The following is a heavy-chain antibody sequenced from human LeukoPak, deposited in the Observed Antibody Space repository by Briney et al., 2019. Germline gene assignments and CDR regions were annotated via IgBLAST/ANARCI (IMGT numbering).Heavy chain of an antibody. D-gene: IGHD5-24*01. J-gene: IGHJ3*02. CDR2: IYYSGGT. Sequence: PSETLSHTRTVSGDSISSYYWSWIRQPPGKGRGWIGYIYYSGGTDYNPSHKSRVTIAVDPSKNQFSLKLRSVTAADTAVYYCARHVTISGPYDASDIWGQGTMVTVSP. CDR3: ARHVTISGPYDASDI. V-gene: IGHV4-59*08. CDR1: GDSISSYY.